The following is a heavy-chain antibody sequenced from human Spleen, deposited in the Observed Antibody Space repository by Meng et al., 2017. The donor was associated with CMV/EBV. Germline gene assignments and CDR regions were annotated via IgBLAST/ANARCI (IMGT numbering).Heavy chain of an antibody. CDR2: IKSKTDGGTT. D-gene: IGHD2-2*01. J-gene: IGHJ3*02. V-gene: IGHV3-15*01. Sequence: GGSLRLSCAASGFTFSNAWMSWVRQAPGKGLEWVGRIKSKTDGGTTDYAAPVKGRFTISRDDSKNTLYLQMNSLKTEDTAVYYCTTAFKTRDIVVVPAANAFDIWGQGTMVTVSS. CDR3: TTAFKTRDIVVVPAANAFDI. CDR1: GFTFSNAW.